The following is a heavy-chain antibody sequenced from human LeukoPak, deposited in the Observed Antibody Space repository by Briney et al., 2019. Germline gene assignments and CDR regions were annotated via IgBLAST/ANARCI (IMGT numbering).Heavy chain of an antibody. V-gene: IGHV1-18*01. CDR2: ISAYNGNT. CDR3: ARDDSLYYDSSGYYYSRYYYGMDV. Sequence: ASVKVSCKASGYTFTSYGISWVRQAPGQGLEWMGWISAYNGNTNYAQKLQGRVTMTTDTSTSTAYMELRSLRSDDTAVYYCARDDSLYYDSSGYYYSRYYYGMDVWGQGTTVTVSS. J-gene: IGHJ6*02. D-gene: IGHD3-22*01. CDR1: GYTFTSYG.